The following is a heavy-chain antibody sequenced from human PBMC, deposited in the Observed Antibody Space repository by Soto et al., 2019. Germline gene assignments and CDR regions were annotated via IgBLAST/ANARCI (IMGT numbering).Heavy chain of an antibody. CDR1: GFTFSSYS. D-gene: IGHD3-22*01. V-gene: IGHV3-21*04. J-gene: IGHJ3*02. CDR2: ISSSSSYI. Sequence: AGGSLRLSCAASGFTFSSYSMNWVRQAPGKGLEWVSSISSSSSYIYYADSVKGRFTISRDNAKNSLYLQMNSLRVEDTAFYYCARSYDSSGYYYGYAFDIWGQGTMVTVSS. CDR3: ARSYDSSGYYYGYAFDI.